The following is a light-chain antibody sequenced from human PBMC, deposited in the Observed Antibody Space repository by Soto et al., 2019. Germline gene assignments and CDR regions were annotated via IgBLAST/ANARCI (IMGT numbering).Light chain of an antibody. CDR3: QQYGGSALFT. J-gene: IGKJ3*01. V-gene: IGKV3-20*01. CDR2: GAS. Sequence: EFVLTQSPGTLSLSPGERATLSCRAGQSVSSNYLAWYQQKPGQASRLLIYGASSRATGIPDRLSGSGSGTDFTLTISRLKREDFEVYYCQQYGGSALFTFGPGPKVDIK. CDR1: QSVSSNY.